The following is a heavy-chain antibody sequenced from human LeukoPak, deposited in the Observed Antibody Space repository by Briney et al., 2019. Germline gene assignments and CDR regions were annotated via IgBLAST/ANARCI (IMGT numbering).Heavy chain of an antibody. D-gene: IGHD6-13*01. J-gene: IGHJ4*02. CDR3: VKDSSSWYYFDY. Sequence: GGSLRLSWSASGFSFSSYAMHWVRQPPGKGREYVSAISADGGSTYYADCVKGRFTISRDNSKNTLCLQMSSLRAEDTAVYYCVKDSSSWYYFDYWGQGTLVTVSS. CDR1: GFSFSSYA. V-gene: IGHV3-64D*06. CDR2: ISADGGST.